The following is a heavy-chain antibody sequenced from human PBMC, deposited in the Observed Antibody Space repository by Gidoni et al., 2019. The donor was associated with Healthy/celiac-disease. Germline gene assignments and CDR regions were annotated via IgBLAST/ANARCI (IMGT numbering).Heavy chain of an antibody. CDR1: GFTFSNAW. Sequence: EVQLVESGGGLVKPGGSLRLYCAASGFTFSNAWMSWVRQAPGKGLEWVGRIKSKTDGGTTDYAAPVKGRFTISRDDSKNTLYLQMNSLKTEDTAVYYCTTNYDSSGDDAFDIWGQGTMVTVSS. J-gene: IGHJ3*02. V-gene: IGHV3-15*01. D-gene: IGHD3-22*01. CDR2: IKSKTDGGTT. CDR3: TTNYDSSGDDAFDI.